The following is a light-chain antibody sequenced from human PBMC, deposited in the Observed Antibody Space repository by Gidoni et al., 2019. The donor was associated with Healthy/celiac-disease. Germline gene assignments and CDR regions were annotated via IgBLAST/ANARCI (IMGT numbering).Light chain of an antibody. CDR3: QQYNNWLTIT. V-gene: IGKV3-15*01. CDR1: QSVSSN. Sequence: EIVMTQSPATLSVSPGERATLSCRASQSVSSNLAWYQQKPGQAPRRLIYGASTRATGIPARFSGSGSGTEFTLTINSLQSEDFAVYYCQQYNNWLTITFGQGTRLEIK. J-gene: IGKJ5*01. CDR2: GAS.